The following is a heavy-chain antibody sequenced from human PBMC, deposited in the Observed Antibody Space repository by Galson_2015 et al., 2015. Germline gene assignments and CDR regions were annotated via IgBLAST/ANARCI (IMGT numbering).Heavy chain of an antibody. V-gene: IGHV3-73*01. CDR3: STAGNEAFDI. J-gene: IGHJ3*02. Sequence: KRDSDPPAYAASVRGRFIISRDDSENTAYLQMNGLKTEDTAVYYCSTAGNEAFDIWGQGTMVTVSS. CDR2: KRDSDPP. D-gene: IGHD6-19*01.